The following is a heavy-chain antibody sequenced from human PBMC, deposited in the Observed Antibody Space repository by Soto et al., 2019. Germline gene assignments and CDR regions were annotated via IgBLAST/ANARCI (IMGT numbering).Heavy chain of an antibody. V-gene: IGHV3-74*01. Sequence: PGGSLRLSCAASGFTFSSYWMHWVRQAPGKGLVWVSRINSGGSSTSYADSVKGRFTISRDNAKNTLYLQMNSLRAEDTAVYYCARGKWEPPAFDIWGQGTMVTVSS. D-gene: IGHD1-26*01. J-gene: IGHJ3*02. CDR2: INSGGSST. CDR3: ARGKWEPPAFDI. CDR1: GFTFSSYW.